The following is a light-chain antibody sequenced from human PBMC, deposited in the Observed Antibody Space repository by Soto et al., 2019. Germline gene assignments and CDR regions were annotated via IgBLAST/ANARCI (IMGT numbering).Light chain of an antibody. CDR1: SSDVGGYKH. Sequence: QSALTQPHSVSGSPGQSVTISWTGTSSDVGGYKHVSWYQHHPGKAPKLIIYDVTERPSGVPDRFSGSRSGNTASLTISGLQAEDEADYYCCSYTGSSSYVFGIGTKVTVL. CDR2: DVT. J-gene: IGLJ1*01. CDR3: CSYTGSSSYV. V-gene: IGLV2-11*01.